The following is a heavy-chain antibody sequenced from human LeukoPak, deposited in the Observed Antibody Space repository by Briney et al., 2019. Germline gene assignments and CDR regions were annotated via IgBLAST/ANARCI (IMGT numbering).Heavy chain of an antibody. CDR3: AKDAAAAGTYYYYYYMDV. V-gene: IGHV3-23*01. J-gene: IGHJ6*03. D-gene: IGHD6-13*01. Sequence: GGSLRLSCAASGFTFSSYAMSWVRQAPGKGLEWVSAISGSDGSTYYADSVKGRFTISRDNAKNSLYLQMNSLRAEDTAVYYCAKDAAAAGTYYYYYYMDVWGKGTTVTVSS. CDR2: ISGSDGST. CDR1: GFTFSSYA.